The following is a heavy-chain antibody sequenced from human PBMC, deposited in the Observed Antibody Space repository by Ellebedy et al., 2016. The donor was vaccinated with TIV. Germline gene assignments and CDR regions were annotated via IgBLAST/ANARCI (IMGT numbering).Heavy chain of an antibody. Sequence: SETLSLXCTVSGGSISSGAYSWSWIRQPPGKGLEWIGYIYHSGRTSYNPSLKSRVVISVDRSRKQFSLKLNSVTAADTAFYYCARGRHTYGFEWIDSWGQGILVTVSS. V-gene: IGHV4-30-2*01. D-gene: IGHD3-10*01. J-gene: IGHJ5*01. CDR3: ARGRHTYGFEWIDS. CDR1: GGSISSGAYS. CDR2: IYHSGRT.